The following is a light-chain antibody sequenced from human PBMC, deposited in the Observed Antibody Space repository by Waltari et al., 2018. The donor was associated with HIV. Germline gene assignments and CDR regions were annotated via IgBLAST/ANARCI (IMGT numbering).Light chain of an antibody. CDR1: SPHVGSTT. J-gene: IGLJ1*01. CDR3: AVWDDSLNAYV. Sequence: QSVLTQPPSSSGTPGHTLTISCSGTSPHVGSTTVNWYPHLPGAAPKLLILNTDERPSGVPDLFSGSKSGTSASLAISGLQSEDEADYYCAVWDDSLNAYVFGTGTTVTVL. CDR2: NTD. V-gene: IGLV1-44*01.